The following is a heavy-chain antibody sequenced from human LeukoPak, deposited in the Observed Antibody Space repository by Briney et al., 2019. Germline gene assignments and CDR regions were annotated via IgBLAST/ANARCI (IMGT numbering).Heavy chain of an antibody. CDR3: ARSILRYYFDSSGYYPYYFDY. Sequence: SETLSLTCTVSGGSFSSSSYYWGWIRQPPGKGLEWVGSINYRGSNYHNSSLKSRVTMSVDTSKNQFSLKLSSVTAADTAVYYCARSILRYYFDSSGYYPYYFDYWGQGMLVTVSS. D-gene: IGHD3-22*01. V-gene: IGHV4-39*07. J-gene: IGHJ4*02. CDR1: GGSFSSSSYY. CDR2: INYRGSN.